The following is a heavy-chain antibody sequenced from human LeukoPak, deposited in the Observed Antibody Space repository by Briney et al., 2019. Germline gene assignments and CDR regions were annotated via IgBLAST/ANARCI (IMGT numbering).Heavy chain of an antibody. CDR2: ISGGGGTT. CDR1: GFTFSSYA. J-gene: IGHJ4*02. CDR3: AKDHGSGWAAARYFDN. V-gene: IGHV3-23*01. D-gene: IGHD6-19*01. Sequence: GGSLRLSCAASGFTFSSYAMSWVRQAPGKGLEWVSSISGGGGTTFYADSVNGRLTISRDNSNNTLFLQMNSLRAEDTAAYYCAKDHGSGWAAARYFDNWGQGTLVTVSS.